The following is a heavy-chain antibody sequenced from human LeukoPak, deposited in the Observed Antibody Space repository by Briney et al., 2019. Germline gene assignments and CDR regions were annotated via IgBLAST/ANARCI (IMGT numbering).Heavy chain of an antibody. V-gene: IGHV1-18*01. CDR2: ISAYNGNT. CDR1: GYTFTSYG. J-gene: IGHJ5*02. D-gene: IGHD3-10*01. Sequence: ASVKVSCKASGYTFTSYGISWVRQAPGQGLEWMGWISAYNGNTNYAQKLQGRVTMTTDTSTSTACMELRSLRSEDTAVYFCARDLTMVRGARYRPYNWFGPWGQGTLVTVSS. CDR3: ARDLTMVRGARYRPYNWFGP.